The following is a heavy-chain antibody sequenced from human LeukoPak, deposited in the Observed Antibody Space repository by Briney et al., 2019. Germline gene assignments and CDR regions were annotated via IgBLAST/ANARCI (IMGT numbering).Heavy chain of an antibody. CDR1: GFTFTTYG. Sequence: GGSLRLSCAASGFTFTTYGMHWVRQAPGKGLEWVAIIWNDGSNQFYADSVKGRFTISRDTSNNTLFLQMNSLRAEDTAVYYCTRGGLFTYDSSGYPIDFWGQGTLVTVSS. D-gene: IGHD3-22*01. V-gene: IGHV3-33*01. CDR2: IWNDGSNQ. CDR3: TRGGLFTYDSSGYPIDF. J-gene: IGHJ4*02.